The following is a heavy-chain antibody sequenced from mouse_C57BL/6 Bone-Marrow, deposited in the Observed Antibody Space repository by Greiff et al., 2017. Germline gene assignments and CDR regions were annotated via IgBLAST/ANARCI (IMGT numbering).Heavy chain of an antibody. V-gene: IGHV5-6*01. CDR3: ARLCYGSSPWFAY. J-gene: IGHJ3*01. CDR2: ISSGGSYT. CDR1: GFTFSSYG. Sequence: EVKLMESGGDLVKPGGSLKLSCAASGFTFSSYGMSWVRQTPDKRLEWVATISSGGSYTYYPDSVKGRFTISRDNAKHTLYLQMSSLKSEDTAMYYCARLCYGSSPWFAYWGQGTLVTVSA. D-gene: IGHD1-1*01.